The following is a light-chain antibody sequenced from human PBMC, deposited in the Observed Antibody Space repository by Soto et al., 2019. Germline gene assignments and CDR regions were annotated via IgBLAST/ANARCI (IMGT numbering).Light chain of an antibody. CDR3: QQYDNWPIT. CDR1: HSINRS. Sequence: IVMTQSPGFLSVSPWERVTLSCRASHSINRSLAWYQQKPGQGPRLLIYSASTRAAGIPPRFSGRGSGTEFTLTISSLQSEDFAVYYCQQYDNWPITFGQGTRLEIK. V-gene: IGKV3-15*01. J-gene: IGKJ5*01. CDR2: SAS.